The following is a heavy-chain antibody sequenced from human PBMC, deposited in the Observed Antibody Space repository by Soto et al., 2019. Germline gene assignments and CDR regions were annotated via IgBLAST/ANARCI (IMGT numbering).Heavy chain of an antibody. D-gene: IGHD5-18*01. CDR3: ASEGTAMKLHY. J-gene: IGHJ4*02. Sequence: TSETLSLTCTVSGVSISNYYWTWIRQPAGKGLEWIGRIFPSGSTNYNPSLRGRVTMSVDTSKNLFSLKLSSVTAADTALYYCASEGTAMKLHYWGQGTLVTVS. V-gene: IGHV4-4*07. CDR2: IFPSGST. CDR1: GVSISNYY.